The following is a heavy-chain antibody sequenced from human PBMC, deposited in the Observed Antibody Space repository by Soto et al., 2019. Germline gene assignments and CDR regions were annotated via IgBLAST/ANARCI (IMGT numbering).Heavy chain of an antibody. CDR1: GFSLSTSGVG. Sequence: SGPTLVKPTQTLTLTCTFSGFSLSTSGVGVGWIRQPPGKALEWLALIYWDDDKRYSPSLKSRLTITKDTSKNQVVLTMTNMDPVDTATYYCARYMVREPKSGFDYWGQGTLVTVSS. J-gene: IGHJ4*02. CDR2: IYWDDDK. D-gene: IGHD3-10*01. CDR3: ARYMVREPKSGFDY. V-gene: IGHV2-5*02.